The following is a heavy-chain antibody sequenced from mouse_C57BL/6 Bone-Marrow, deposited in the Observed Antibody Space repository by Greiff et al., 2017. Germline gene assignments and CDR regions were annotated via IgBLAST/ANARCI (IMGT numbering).Heavy chain of an antibody. CDR3: ARSGPLGRSFDY. Sequence: QVQLQQPGAELVKPGASVQMSCKASGYTFTSYWITWVKQRPGQGLAWIGDIYPTSGRPNYNEKFKSKAILTVDTSSNTAYMQLSSLTSEDSAVFYCARSGPLGRSFDYWGQGTTLTVSS. CDR1: GYTFTSYW. CDR2: IYPTSGRP. J-gene: IGHJ2*01. D-gene: IGHD4-1*01. V-gene: IGHV1-55*01.